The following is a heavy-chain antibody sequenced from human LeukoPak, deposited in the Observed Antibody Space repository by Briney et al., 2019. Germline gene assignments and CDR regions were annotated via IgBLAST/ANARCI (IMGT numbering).Heavy chain of an antibody. CDR1: GFTFSTSW. J-gene: IGHJ4*02. D-gene: IGHD5-18*01. CDR3: ARDFGYSQFDY. Sequence: PGGSLRLSCAASGFTFSTSWMDWVRQAPGKGLEWVANINPDGSEKFHVDSVKGRFTISRDNAKNSLYLQMNSLRAEDTAVYYCARDFGYSQFDYWGQGSLVTVSS. V-gene: IGHV3-7*03. CDR2: INPDGSEK.